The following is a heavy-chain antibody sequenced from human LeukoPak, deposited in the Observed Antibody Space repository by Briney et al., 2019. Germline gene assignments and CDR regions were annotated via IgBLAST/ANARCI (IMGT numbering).Heavy chain of an antibody. D-gene: IGHD6-19*01. CDR2: IYYSGST. CDR1: GVSISSSSYY. V-gene: IGHV4-39*07. J-gene: IGHJ4*02. CDR3: ARGGRPGYSSGWS. Sequence: PSETLSLTCTVSGVSISSSSYYWGWIRQPPGKGLEWIGSIYYSGSTYYNPSLKSRVTISVDTSKNQFSLKLSSVTAADTAVYYCARGGRPGYSSGWSWGQGTLVTVSS.